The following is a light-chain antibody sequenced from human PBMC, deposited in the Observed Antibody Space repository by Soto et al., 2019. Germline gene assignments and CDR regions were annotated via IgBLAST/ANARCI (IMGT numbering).Light chain of an antibody. CDR3: ATWDDSLHGYV. CDR1: NSNIGSNK. CDR2: TSN. J-gene: IGLJ1*01. V-gene: IGLV1-44*01. Sequence: QLVLTQPPSASGTPGQRVTISCSGSNSNIGSNKVNWYQQLPGTAPKLLIYTSNQRPSGVPDRFSGSKSGTSASLAISGLQSEDEADYYCATWDDSLHGYVFGTGTKLTVL.